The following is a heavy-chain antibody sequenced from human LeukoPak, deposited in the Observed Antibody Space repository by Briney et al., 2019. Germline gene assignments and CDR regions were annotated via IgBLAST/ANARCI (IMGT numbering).Heavy chain of an antibody. V-gene: IGHV3-23*01. CDR3: AKDIVVVPAAIDY. D-gene: IGHD2-2*01. Sequence: GGSLRLSCAASGFTFSSYAMSWVRQAPGKGLEWVSAISGSGGSTYYADSVKGRFTISGDNSKNTLYLQMNSLRAEDTAVYYCAKDIVVVPAAIDYWGQGTLVTVSS. CDR2: ISGSGGST. J-gene: IGHJ4*02. CDR1: GFTFSSYA.